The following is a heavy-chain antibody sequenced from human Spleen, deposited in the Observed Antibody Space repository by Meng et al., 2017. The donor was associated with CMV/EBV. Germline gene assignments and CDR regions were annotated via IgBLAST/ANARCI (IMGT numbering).Heavy chain of an antibody. V-gene: IGHV4-39*01. CDR1: GGSSDSSSYY. CDR2: VYYTGNT. D-gene: IGHD4-17*01. CDR3: ARQDGALYGVDYFDY. J-gene: IGHJ4*02. Sequence: SGGSSDSSSYYWSWIRQPPGKGLEWIGGVYYTGNTYRNPSLKSRISISVDTSKNQFSLNLRSVTAADTAVYYCARQDGALYGVDYFDYWGQGTLVTVSS.